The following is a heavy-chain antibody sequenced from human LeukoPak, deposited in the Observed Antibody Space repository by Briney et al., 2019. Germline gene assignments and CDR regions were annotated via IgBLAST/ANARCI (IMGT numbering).Heavy chain of an antibody. D-gene: IGHD2-15*01. CDR3: ARARWNYGMDV. J-gene: IGHJ6*02. V-gene: IGHV1-3*02. Sequence: ASVKVSCKASGYTFINYAIHWVRQAPGQRLEWMGWSSADNGNTRYSQQFQGRVTITRDTSASTAYMELSSLRPDDMAVYFCARARWNYGMDVWGQGTTVTV. CDR1: GYTFINYA. CDR2: SSADNGNT.